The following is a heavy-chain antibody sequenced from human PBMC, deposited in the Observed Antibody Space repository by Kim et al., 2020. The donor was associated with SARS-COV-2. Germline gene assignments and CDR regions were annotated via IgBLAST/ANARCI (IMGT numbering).Heavy chain of an antibody. Sequence: SETLSLTCTVSGGSISSYYWSWIRQPPGKGLEWIGYIYYSGSTNYNPSLKSRVTISVDTSKNQFSLKLSSVTAADTAVYYCAREGSTSGPPVYFDLWGRGTLVTVSS. V-gene: IGHV4-59*01. CDR2: IYYSGST. J-gene: IGHJ2*01. CDR3: AREGSTSGPPVYFDL. D-gene: IGHD6-25*01. CDR1: GGSISSYY.